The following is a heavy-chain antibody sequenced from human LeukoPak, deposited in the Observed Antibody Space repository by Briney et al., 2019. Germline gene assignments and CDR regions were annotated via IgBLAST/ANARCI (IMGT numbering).Heavy chain of an antibody. CDR2: IIPIFGTA. V-gene: IGHV1-69*05. D-gene: IGHD6-6*01. CDR1: GGTFSSYA. J-gene: IGHJ6*03. CDR3: ARMFCSSSWLGNYYYMDV. Sequence: GASVKVSCKASGGTFSSYAISWVRQAPGQGLEWMGGIIPIFGTANYAQKFQGRVTITTDESTSTAYMELSSLRSEDTAVYYCARMFCSSSWLGNYYYMDVWGKGTTVTVSS.